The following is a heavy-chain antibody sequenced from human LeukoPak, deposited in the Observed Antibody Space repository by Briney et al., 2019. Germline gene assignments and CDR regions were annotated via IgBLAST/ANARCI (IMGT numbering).Heavy chain of an antibody. Sequence: GGSVRLSCAASGFTVSSNYMSWVRQAPGKGLEWVSVIYSGGSTYYADSVKGRFTISRDNSKNTLYLQMNSLRAEDTAVYYCAREAGYSSGWYVDYWGQGTLVTVSS. V-gene: IGHV3-53*01. CDR1: GFTVSSNY. J-gene: IGHJ4*02. CDR2: IYSGGST. D-gene: IGHD6-19*01. CDR3: AREAGYSSGWYVDY.